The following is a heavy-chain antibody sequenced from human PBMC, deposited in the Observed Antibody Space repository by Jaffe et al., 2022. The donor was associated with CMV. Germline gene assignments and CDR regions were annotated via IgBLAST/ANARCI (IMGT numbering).Heavy chain of an antibody. J-gene: IGHJ3*02. CDR1: GYTFAGHF. D-gene: IGHD4-4*01. CDR3: AREGRLQSATGAFDI. CDR2: INPNSGAT. Sequence: QVQLVQSGADVKTPGASVKVSCEASGYTFAGHFMHWVRQAPGQGLEWMGWINPNSGATDSAQKFQGRVTVTRDTSISTTYMELSSLTSDDTAVYYCAREGRLQSATGAFDIWGQGTMVTVSS. V-gene: IGHV1-2*02.